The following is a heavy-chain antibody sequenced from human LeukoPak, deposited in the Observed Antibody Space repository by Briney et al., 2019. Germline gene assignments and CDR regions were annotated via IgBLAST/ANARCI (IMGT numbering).Heavy chain of an antibody. V-gene: IGHV4-39*01. CDR1: GDSISSSSYY. CDR2: MYYSGST. D-gene: IGHD2-15*01. Sequence: SETLSLTCTVSGDSISSSSYYCGWIRQPPGKGLEWIGSMYYSGSTYYNPSLKSRVTISVDTSKNQYSLRLSSVTAADTALYYCVRYCTGDSCFPFDYWGPGTLVTVSS. J-gene: IGHJ4*02. CDR3: VRYCTGDSCFPFDY.